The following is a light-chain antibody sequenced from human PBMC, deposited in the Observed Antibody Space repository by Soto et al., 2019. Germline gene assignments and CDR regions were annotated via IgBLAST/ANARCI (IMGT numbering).Light chain of an antibody. J-gene: IGLJ2*01. Sequence: QSVLTQPASVSGSPGQSITTSCTGTSSDVGSYNLVSWYQQHPGKAPKLMIYEGSKRPSGVSNRFSGSKSGNTASLTISGLQAEDEADYYCCSYAGSSTPHVVFGGGTKLTVL. CDR2: EGS. CDR1: SSDVGSYNL. V-gene: IGLV2-23*01. CDR3: CSYAGSSTPHVV.